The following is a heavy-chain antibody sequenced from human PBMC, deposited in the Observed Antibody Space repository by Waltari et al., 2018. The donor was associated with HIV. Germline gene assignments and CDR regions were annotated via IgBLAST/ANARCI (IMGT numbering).Heavy chain of an antibody. Sequence: QVQLQESGPGLVKPSQTLSLTCTVSGGSISSGSYSWSWIRQPAGKGLEWIGRIYTSGSTNYNPSLKSRVTISVDTSKNQFSLKLSSVTAADTAVYYCARTPYSSGWYGVWGQGTLVTVSS. V-gene: IGHV4-61*02. CDR1: GGSISSGSYS. J-gene: IGHJ4*02. CDR3: ARTPYSSGWYGV. D-gene: IGHD6-19*01. CDR2: IYTSGST.